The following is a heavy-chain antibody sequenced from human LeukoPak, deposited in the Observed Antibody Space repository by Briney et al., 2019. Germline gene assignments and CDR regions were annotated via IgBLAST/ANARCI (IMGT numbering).Heavy chain of an antibody. CDR2: INHSGST. CDR1: GGSFSGYY. CDR3: ARGRNYYYDSSLGY. J-gene: IGHJ4*02. Sequence: SETLSLTCAVYGGSFSGYYWSWIRQPPGKGLEWIGEINHSGSTNYNPSLKSRVTISVDTSNNQFSLKRSSVTAADTAVYYCARGRNYYYDSSLGYWGQGTLVTVSS. D-gene: IGHD3-22*01. V-gene: IGHV4-34*01.